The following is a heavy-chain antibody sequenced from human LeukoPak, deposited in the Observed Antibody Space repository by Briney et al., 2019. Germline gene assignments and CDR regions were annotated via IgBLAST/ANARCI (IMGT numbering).Heavy chain of an antibody. J-gene: IGHJ6*02. V-gene: IGHV1-2*02. Sequence: ASVKVSCKASGYTFTGYYMHWMRQAPGQVLEWMGWINPNSGGTNYAQKFQGRVTMTRDTSISTAYMELSRLRSDDTAVYYCARDIVVVVAAPYYYGMDVWGQGTTVTVSS. CDR3: ARDIVVVVAAPYYYGMDV. D-gene: IGHD2-15*01. CDR2: INPNSGGT. CDR1: GYTFTGYY.